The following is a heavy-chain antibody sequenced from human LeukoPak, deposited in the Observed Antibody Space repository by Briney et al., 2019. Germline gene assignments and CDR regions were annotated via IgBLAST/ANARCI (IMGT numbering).Heavy chain of an antibody. CDR2: ISSSSSYK. J-gene: IGHJ6*03. CDR1: GFTFSSCT. V-gene: IGHV3-21*01. D-gene: IGHD2-2*01. CDR3: AKDSSSLVVVPAAMPAYYYYYMDV. Sequence: GGSLRLSCAASGFTFSSCTMNWVRQAPGKGLEWVSSISSSSSYKYYADSLKGRFTISRDNAKNSLYLQMNSLRAEDTAVYYCAKDSSSLVVVPAAMPAYYYYYMDVWGKGTTVTVSS.